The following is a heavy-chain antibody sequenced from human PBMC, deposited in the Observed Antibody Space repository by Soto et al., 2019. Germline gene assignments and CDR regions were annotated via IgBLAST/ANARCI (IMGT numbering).Heavy chain of an antibody. CDR2: ISYDGSKQ. V-gene: IGHV3-30-3*01. Sequence: QVQVVDSGGGVVQPGRSLRLSCAASGFTFSSYAMHWVRQAPGKWLEWVAVISYDGSKQYYAASVKGRFTISRDSSRNTLFLQMNSMSSEDTALYYCARVYRTGWTFDYWGQGTLVPVAS. CDR3: ARVYRTGWTFDY. D-gene: IGHD6-19*01. CDR1: GFTFSSYA. J-gene: IGHJ4*02.